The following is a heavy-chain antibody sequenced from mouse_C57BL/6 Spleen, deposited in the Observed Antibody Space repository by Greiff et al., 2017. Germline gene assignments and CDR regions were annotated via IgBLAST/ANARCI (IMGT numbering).Heavy chain of an antibody. D-gene: IGHD4-1*01. V-gene: IGHV1-15*01. J-gene: IGHJ2*01. CDR2: IDPETGGT. Sequence: VQLQESGAELVRPGASVTLSCKASGYTFTDYEMHWVKQTPVHGLEWIGAIDPETGGTAYNQKFKGKATLTADTSSSTAYMELRSLTSEDSAVYYCTRSWEGFEYWGQGATLTASS. CDR3: TRSWEGFEY. CDR1: GYTFTDYE.